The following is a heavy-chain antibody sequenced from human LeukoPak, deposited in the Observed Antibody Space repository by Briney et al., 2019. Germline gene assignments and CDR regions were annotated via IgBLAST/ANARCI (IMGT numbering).Heavy chain of an antibody. D-gene: IGHD6-13*01. V-gene: IGHV3-7*02. CDR2: IKQDGSEK. CDR3: ASFIRQQLVHTDFDY. Sequence: GGSLRLSCAASGFTFRSYWMSWVRQAPGKGLEWVANIKQDGSEKCYVDSVKGRFTISRDNAKNSLYLQMNSLRAEDTAVYYCASFIRQQLVHTDFDYWGQGTLVTVSS. CDR1: GFTFRSYW. J-gene: IGHJ4*02.